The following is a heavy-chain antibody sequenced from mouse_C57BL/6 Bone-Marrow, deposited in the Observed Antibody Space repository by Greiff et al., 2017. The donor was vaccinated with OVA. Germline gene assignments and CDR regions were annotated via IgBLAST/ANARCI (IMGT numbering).Heavy chain of an antibody. CDR3: ARSRLRVNWYFDV. D-gene: IGHD2-4*01. CDR2: IHPNSGST. CDR1: GYTFTSYW. Sequence: QVQLQQPGAELVKPGASVKLSCKASGYTFTSYWMHWVKQRPGQGLEWIGMIHPNSGSTNYNEKFKSKATLTVDKSSSTAYMQLSSLTSEDSAVYYCARSRLRVNWYFDVWGTGTTVTVSS. J-gene: IGHJ1*03. V-gene: IGHV1-64*01.